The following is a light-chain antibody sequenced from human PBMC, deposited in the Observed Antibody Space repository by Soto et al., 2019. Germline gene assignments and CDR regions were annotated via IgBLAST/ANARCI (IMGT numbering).Light chain of an antibody. CDR1: SSNIGSNT. CDR2: GNN. J-gene: IGLJ2*01. V-gene: IGLV1-44*01. CDR3: ATWDDSLNGRV. Sequence: QSVLTQPPSASGTPGQRVTISCSGSSSNIGSNTVNWYQRLPGTAPKLLIYGNNQRPSGVPDRFSGYKSGTSASLAISGLQSEDEADYYCATWDDSLNGRVFGGGTKVTVL.